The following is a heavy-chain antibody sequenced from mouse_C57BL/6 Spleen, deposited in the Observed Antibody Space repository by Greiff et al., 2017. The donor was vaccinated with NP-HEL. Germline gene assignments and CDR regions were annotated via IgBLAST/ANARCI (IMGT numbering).Heavy chain of an antibody. D-gene: IGHD1-1*01. CDR2: ISYDGSN. CDR1: GYSITSGYY. V-gene: IGHV3-6*01. J-gene: IGHJ1*03. Sequence: EVKLEESGPGLVKPSQSLSLTCSVTGYSITSGYYWNWIRQFPGNKLEWMGYISYDGSNNYNPSLKNRISITRDTSKNQFFLKLNSVTTEDTATYYCARPHYYGSSYWYFGVWGTGTTVTVSS. CDR3: ARPHYYGSSYWYFGV.